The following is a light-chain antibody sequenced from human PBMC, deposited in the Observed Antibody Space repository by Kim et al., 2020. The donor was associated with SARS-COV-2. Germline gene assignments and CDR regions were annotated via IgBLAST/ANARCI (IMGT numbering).Light chain of an antibody. V-gene: IGKV1-27*01. J-gene: IGKJ1*01. CDR1: QNIANS. CDR3: QKYNSAPWT. CDR2: AAS. Sequence: ASTGDHVTMTCRARQNIANSLAWYQQKPGKVPQVHIYAASTLKSGVPSRFSGSGSGTEFHLTIDSLQTEDVATYYCQKYNSAPWTFGPGNKVDIK.